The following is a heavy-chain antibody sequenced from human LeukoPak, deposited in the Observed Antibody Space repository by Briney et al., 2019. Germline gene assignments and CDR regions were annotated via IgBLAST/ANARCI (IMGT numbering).Heavy chain of an antibody. Sequence: KPSETLSLTCAVYGGSFSGYYWSWIRQPPGKGLEWIGEINHSGSTNYNPSLKSRVTISVDTSKNQFSLKLSSVTAADTAVYYCARRDIVVVPAASSLVRGPIRAFDIWGQGTMVTVSS. CDR3: ARRDIVVVPAASSLVRGPIRAFDI. CDR2: INHSGST. J-gene: IGHJ3*02. CDR1: GGSFSGYY. V-gene: IGHV4-34*01. D-gene: IGHD2-2*01.